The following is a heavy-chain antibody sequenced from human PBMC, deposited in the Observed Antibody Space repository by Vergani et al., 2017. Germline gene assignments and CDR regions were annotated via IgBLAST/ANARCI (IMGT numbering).Heavy chain of an antibody. V-gene: IGHV4-59*11. CDR2: IYYSGST. Sequence: QVQLQESGPGLVKPSETLSLTCTVSGGSISSHYWSWIRQPPGKGLEWIGYIYYSGSTNYNPSLKSRVTIAVDTSKNQFSLKLSSVTAADTAVYYCARGDTKDYYGMDVWGQGTTVTVSS. D-gene: IGHD2-8*01. J-gene: IGHJ6*02. CDR1: GGSISSHY. CDR3: ARGDTKDYYGMDV.